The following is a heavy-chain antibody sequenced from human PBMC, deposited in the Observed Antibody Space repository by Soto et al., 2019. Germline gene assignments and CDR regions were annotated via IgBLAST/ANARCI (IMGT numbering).Heavy chain of an antibody. Sequence: GGSLRLSCAASGFFCSSYDMSWVRQAPGKGLEWVSTILVDGRTFYVDSVKGRFTISRDSSQNTVYLQMNSLTVGDTALYYCAKATATGGGAFDICGKGTMVTVSS. V-gene: IGHV3-23*01. D-gene: IGHD1-1*01. CDR2: ILVDGRT. J-gene: IGHJ3*02. CDR1: GFFCSSYD. CDR3: AKATATGGGAFDI.